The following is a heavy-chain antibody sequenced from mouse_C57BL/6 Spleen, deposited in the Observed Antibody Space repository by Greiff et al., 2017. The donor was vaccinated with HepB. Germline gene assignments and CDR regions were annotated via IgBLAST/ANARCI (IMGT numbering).Heavy chain of an antibody. CDR2: ISSGSSTI. Sequence: EVMLVESGGGLVKPGGSLKLSCAASGFTFSDYGMHWVRQAPEKGLEWVAYISSGSSTIYYADTVKGRFTISRDNAKNTLFLHMTSLRSEDTSMYYCARGDYGSSYPCACWGQGALVTVSA. CDR1: GFTFSDYG. D-gene: IGHD1-1*01. J-gene: IGHJ3*01. V-gene: IGHV5-17*01. CDR3: ARGDYGSSYPCAC.